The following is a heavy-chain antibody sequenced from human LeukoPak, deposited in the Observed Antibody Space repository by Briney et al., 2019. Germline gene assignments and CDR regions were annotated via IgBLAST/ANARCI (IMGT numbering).Heavy chain of an antibody. D-gene: IGHD3-22*01. CDR3: ARGHLVPYYYDSSGYPPFDY. J-gene: IGHJ4*02. V-gene: IGHV6-1*01. Sequence: SQTLSLTCAISGDSVSSNSAAWNWIRQSPSRGLEWLGRTYYRSKWYNDYAVSVKSRITINPDTSKNQFSLQLSSVTAADTAVYYCARGHLVPYYYDSSGYPPFDYWGQGTLVTVSS. CDR1: GDSVSSNSAA. CDR2: TYYRSKWYN.